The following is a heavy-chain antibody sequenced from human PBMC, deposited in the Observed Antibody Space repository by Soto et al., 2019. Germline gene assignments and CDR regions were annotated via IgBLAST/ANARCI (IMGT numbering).Heavy chain of an antibody. CDR2: ISGSGSTT. J-gene: IGHJ4*02. CDR1: GFTFSDYY. V-gene: IGHV3-11*01. CDR3: ARSSLTYFEF. Sequence: QVHLEESGGGLVKPGGSLRLSCTATGFTFSDYYMSWIRQAPGKGLEWLAYISGSGSTTYYTDSVKGRFAISRDNARTSLYLQINSLRVEDSAVYYCARSSLTYFEFWGRGTLVTVSS.